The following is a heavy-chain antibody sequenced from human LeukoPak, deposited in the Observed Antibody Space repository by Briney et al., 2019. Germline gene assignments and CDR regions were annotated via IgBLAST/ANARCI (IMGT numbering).Heavy chain of an antibody. J-gene: IGHJ3*02. D-gene: IGHD5-18*01. Sequence: SETLSLTCTVSGGSISSSSYYWGWIRQPAGKGLEWIGRIYTSGSTNYNPSLKSRVTISVDKSKNQFSLKLSSVTAADTAVYYCARAHYVDTARTTNAFDIWGQGTMVTVSS. CDR3: ARAHYVDTARTTNAFDI. V-gene: IGHV4-61*02. CDR1: GGSISSSSYY. CDR2: IYTSGST.